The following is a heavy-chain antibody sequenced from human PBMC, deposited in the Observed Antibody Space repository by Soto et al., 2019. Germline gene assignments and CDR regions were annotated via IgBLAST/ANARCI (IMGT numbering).Heavy chain of an antibody. CDR3: AKGIVVVVAANAFDY. V-gene: IGHV3-9*01. CDR1: GFTFDDYA. CDR2: ISWNSGSI. Sequence: EVQLVESGGGLVQPGRSLRLSCEASGFTFDDYAMHWVRQAPGKGLEWVSGISWNSGSIGYADSVKGRFTISRDNAKNSLYLQMNSLRAEDTALYYCAKGIVVVVAANAFDYWGQGTLVTVSS. J-gene: IGHJ4*02. D-gene: IGHD2-15*01.